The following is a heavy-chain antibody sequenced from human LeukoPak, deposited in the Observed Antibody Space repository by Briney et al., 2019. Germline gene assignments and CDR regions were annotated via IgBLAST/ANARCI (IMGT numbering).Heavy chain of an antibody. CDR3: ATSITTQPFDY. J-gene: IGHJ4*02. CDR2: IYYSGST. CDR1: GFTFSSYW. V-gene: IGHV4-39*01. Sequence: GSLRLSCAASGFTFSSYWMHWIRQPPGKGLEWIGSIYYSGSTYYNPSLKSRVTISVDTSKNQFSLKLSSVTAADTAVYYCATSITTQPFDYWGQGTLVTVSS. D-gene: IGHD3-22*01.